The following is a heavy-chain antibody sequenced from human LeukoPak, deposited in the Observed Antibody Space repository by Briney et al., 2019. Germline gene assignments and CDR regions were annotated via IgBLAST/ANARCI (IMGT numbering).Heavy chain of an antibody. J-gene: IGHJ3*02. CDR3: AKSLLTTATGTGRAFDI. D-gene: IGHD1-1*01. CDR2: ISARADVI. CDR1: GFSFRDYP. V-gene: IGHV3-23*01. Sequence: GGSLRLSCEAAGFSFRDYPMGWVRRASGKRLEWVSGISARADVIFYADPVKGRFTISRDNSKNTLYLQMNSLRAEDSAEYYCAKSLLTTATGTGRAFDIWGQGTMVTVSA.